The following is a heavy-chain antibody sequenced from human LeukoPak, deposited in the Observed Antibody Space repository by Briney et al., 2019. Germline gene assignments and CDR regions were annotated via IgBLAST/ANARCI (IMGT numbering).Heavy chain of an antibody. D-gene: IGHD5-12*01. Sequence: GGSLRLSCAASGFTFSSYAMSWVRQAPGRGLEWVSSISDSGGSTYYADSVKGRFSISRDNSKNTVYLQMNTLRAEDTAIYYCAKDSKATVATILDFWGQGTLVTVSS. CDR3: AKDSKATVATILDF. J-gene: IGHJ4*02. V-gene: IGHV3-23*01. CDR1: GFTFSSYA. CDR2: ISDSGGST.